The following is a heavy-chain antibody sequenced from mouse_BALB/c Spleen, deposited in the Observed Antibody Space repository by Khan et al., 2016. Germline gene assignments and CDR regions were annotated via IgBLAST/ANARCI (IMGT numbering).Heavy chain of an antibody. V-gene: IGHV1-87*01. D-gene: IGHD1-1*01. CDR1: GYTFTSYW. Sequence: QVQLKQSGAELARPGASVKLSCKASGYTFTSYWMQWVKQRPGQGLEWIGAIYPGDGDTRYTQKFKGKATLTADKSYSTAYMQLSSLASEDSAVYYCASYYGSSYDYFDYGGQGTTLTVSS. CDR2: IYPGDGDT. CDR3: ASYYGSSYDYFDY. J-gene: IGHJ2*01.